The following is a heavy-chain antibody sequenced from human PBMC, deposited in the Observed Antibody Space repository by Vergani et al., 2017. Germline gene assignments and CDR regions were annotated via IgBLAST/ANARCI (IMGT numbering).Heavy chain of an antibody. J-gene: IGHJ4*02. V-gene: IGHV3-7*01. Sequence: EVQLVESGGGLVQPGGSLRLSCAASGFTFSSYWMSWVRQAPGKGLEWVAYIKQDGSEKYYVDSVKGRFTISRDNAKNSLYLQMNSLRAEDTAVYYCASTYYDYVWGSYNPGYWGQGTLVTVSS. CDR2: IKQDGSEK. D-gene: IGHD3-16*01. CDR3: ASTYYDYVWGSYNPGY. CDR1: GFTFSSYW.